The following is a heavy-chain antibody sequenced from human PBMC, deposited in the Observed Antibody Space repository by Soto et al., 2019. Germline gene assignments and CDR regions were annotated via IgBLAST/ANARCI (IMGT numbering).Heavy chain of an antibody. J-gene: IGHJ6*02. D-gene: IGHD6-19*01. Sequence: ASVKVSCKASRVTFSKFIVTWVRQAPGLGLEWVGGIIPIFGTANYAQKFQGRVTITADESTSTSYMEVNNLRSEDTAVYYCAKVRYSSPMGYYYGMDVWGQGTTVTVAS. V-gene: IGHV1-69*13. CDR2: IIPIFGTA. CDR3: AKVRYSSPMGYYYGMDV. CDR1: RVTFSKFI.